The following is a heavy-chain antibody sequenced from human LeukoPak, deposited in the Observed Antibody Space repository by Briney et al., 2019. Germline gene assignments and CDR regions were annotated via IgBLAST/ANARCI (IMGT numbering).Heavy chain of an antibody. V-gene: IGHV4-4*07. D-gene: IGHD3-22*01. CDR2: IYISGNT. J-gene: IGHJ4*02. CDR1: GGSLKGYY. CDR3: ARSNLGSYDQSGYYHY. Sequence: SETLSLPCTVAGGSLKGYYWNWVRQPAGKGLEWIGRIYISGNTWYTPSLQSRVTMSVDTSKNQFPLKMISLTAADTAVYYCARSNLGSYDQSGYYHYWGQGTRVTVSS.